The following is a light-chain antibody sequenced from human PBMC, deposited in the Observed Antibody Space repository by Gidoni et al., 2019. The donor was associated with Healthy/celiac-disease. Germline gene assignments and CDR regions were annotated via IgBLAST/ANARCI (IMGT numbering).Light chain of an antibody. V-gene: IGLV1-47*02. Sequence: HGQRVTISCSGSSSNIGSNYVYWYQQLPGTAPQLLIYSNNQRPSGVPDRFSGSKSGTSASLAISGLRSEDEADYYCAAWDDSLSGWVFGGGTKLTVL. CDR2: SNN. CDR1: SSNIGSNY. CDR3: AAWDDSLSGWV. J-gene: IGLJ3*02.